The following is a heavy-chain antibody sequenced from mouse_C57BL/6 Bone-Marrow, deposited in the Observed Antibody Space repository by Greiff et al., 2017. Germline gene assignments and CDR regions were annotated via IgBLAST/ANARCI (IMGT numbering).Heavy chain of an antibody. CDR1: GYTFTSYW. Sequence: QVQLQQSGAELAQPGASVKLSCKASGYTFTSYWMHWVKQRPGQGLEWIGYINPSSGYTKYNQKFKDKATLTADKSSRTAYMQLSSLTYEDSAVYYCARHYRGTLFDYWGQGTTLTVSS. J-gene: IGHJ2*01. D-gene: IGHD1-2*01. V-gene: IGHV1-7*01. CDR2: INPSSGYT. CDR3: ARHYRGTLFDY.